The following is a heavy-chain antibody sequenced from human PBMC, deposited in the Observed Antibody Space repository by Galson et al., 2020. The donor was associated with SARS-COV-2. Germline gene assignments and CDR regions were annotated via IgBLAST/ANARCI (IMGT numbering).Heavy chain of an antibody. Sequence: GGSLRLSCAASGFTFDDYAMHWVRQAPGKGLEWVSGISWNSGSIGYADSVKGRFTISRDNAKNSLYLQMNSLRAEDTALYYCAKTDEMDYWGQGTLVTVSS. CDR2: ISWNSGSI. J-gene: IGHJ4*02. CDR3: AKTDEMDY. V-gene: IGHV3-9*01. CDR1: GFTFDDYA.